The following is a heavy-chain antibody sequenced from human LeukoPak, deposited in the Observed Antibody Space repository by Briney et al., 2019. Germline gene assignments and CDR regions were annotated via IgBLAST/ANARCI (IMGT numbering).Heavy chain of an antibody. J-gene: IGHJ5*02. CDR3: VKDMYRIAAPAPGA. CDR2: ISRNGDST. Sequence: GGSLRLSCSASGFPFSNYTMHCVRQPPGEALEYFSSISRNGDSTYSADSVKGRFTISRDNSKNTLYPQMSSLRAEDTAVYYCVKDMYRIAAPAPGAWGQGTLVTVSS. CDR1: GFPFSNYT. V-gene: IGHV3-64D*09. D-gene: IGHD6-13*01.